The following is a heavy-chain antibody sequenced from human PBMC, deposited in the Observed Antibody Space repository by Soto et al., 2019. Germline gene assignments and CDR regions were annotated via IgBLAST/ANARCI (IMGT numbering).Heavy chain of an antibody. CDR3: AWARGLVDNYYYYVIEV. J-gene: IGHJ6*02. D-gene: IGHD5-12*01. Sequence: QAPXQXLERIGGFIPISRTANYAPKLQGGLTISADEATITVYMDLSSLRAEDTAVYFCAWARGLVDNYYYYVIEVWGQGTTVTVSS. CDR2: FIPISRTA. V-gene: IGHV1-69*01.